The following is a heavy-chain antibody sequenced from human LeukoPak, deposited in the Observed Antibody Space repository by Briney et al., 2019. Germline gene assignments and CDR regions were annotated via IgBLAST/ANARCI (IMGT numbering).Heavy chain of an antibody. V-gene: IGHV4-38-2*02. CDR1: GYSISSGYY. Sequence: SETLSLTCTVSGYSISSGYYWGWIRQPPGKGLEWIGRIYTTGSTYYNPSLKSRVTISVDTSKNQFSLKLSSVTAADTAVYYCARLSGWTACLVYWGQGTLVTVSS. CDR2: IYTTGST. D-gene: IGHD6-19*01. CDR3: ARLSGWTACLVY. J-gene: IGHJ4*02.